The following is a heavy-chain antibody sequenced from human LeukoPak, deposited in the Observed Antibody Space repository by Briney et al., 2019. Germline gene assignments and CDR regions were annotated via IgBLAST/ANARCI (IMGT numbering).Heavy chain of an antibody. Sequence: GESLKISCKGSGYSFTSYWIAWVRQMPGKGLEWMGIFYPGDSDTRYSPSFQGQVTISADKSNSTAYLQWSSLKASDTAMYYCARGSSWSYFDYWGQGTLVTVSS. D-gene: IGHD6-13*01. CDR1: GYSFTSYW. CDR2: FYPGDSDT. CDR3: ARGSSWSYFDY. J-gene: IGHJ4*02. V-gene: IGHV5-51*01.